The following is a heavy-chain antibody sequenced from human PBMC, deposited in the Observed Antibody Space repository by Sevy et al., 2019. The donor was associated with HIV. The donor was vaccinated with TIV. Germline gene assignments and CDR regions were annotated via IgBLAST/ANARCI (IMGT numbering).Heavy chain of an antibody. D-gene: IGHD4-17*01. Sequence: GGSLRLSCAASGFTFSSYEMNWVRQAPGKGLEWVSYISNSGTTISYSDSVKGRFTISRDNARNSLYLQMNSLRAEDTAIYYCARELPPSATTVAHFDCWGQGTLVTVSS. CDR3: ARELPPSATTVAHFDC. J-gene: IGHJ4*02. CDR1: GFTFSSYE. V-gene: IGHV3-48*03. CDR2: ISNSGTTI.